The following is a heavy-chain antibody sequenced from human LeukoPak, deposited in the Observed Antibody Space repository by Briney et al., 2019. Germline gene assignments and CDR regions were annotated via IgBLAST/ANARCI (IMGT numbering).Heavy chain of an antibody. Sequence: SETLSLTCTVSGSSINNYYWTWIRQPPGQGLEWIGYIHYTGSTNYNPSFKSRVTISVDASKNLVSLKLTSLTAADTAVYFCVRGQRMLPYWGQGTLVTVSS. CDR1: GSSINNYY. V-gene: IGHV4-59*01. D-gene: IGHD2-15*01. CDR3: VRGQRMLPY. CDR2: IHYTGST. J-gene: IGHJ4*02.